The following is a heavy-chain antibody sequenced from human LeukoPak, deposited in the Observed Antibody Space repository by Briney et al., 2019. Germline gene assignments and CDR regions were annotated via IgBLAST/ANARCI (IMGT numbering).Heavy chain of an antibody. CDR2: IKSKTDGGTT. V-gene: IGHV3-15*01. Sequence: GGSLRLSCAASGFTFSNAWMSWVRQAPGKGLEWVGRIKSKTDGGTTDYAAPVRGRFTISRDDSKNTLYLQMNSLKTEDTAVYYCTTGKRVVPSAKRSYYYYYYMDVWGKGTTATVSS. J-gene: IGHJ6*03. CDR3: TTGKRVVPSAKRSYYYYYYMDV. CDR1: GFTFSNAW. D-gene: IGHD2-2*01.